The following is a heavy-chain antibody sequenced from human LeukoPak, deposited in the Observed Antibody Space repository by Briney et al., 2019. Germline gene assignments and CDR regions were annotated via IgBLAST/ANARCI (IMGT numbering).Heavy chain of an antibody. V-gene: IGHV3-21*01. CDR2: ISGATSYI. D-gene: IGHD6-6*01. CDR3: VRKGAGSSASHFDY. CDR1: GFTFISYT. Sequence: PGGSLRLSCAASGFTFISYTMNWVRQAPGKGREWVSSISGATSYIHYADAVEGGCTIVMDNAKNSLYLQMNSLRAEDTAVYYCVRKGAGSSASHFDYWGQGTLVTVSS. J-gene: IGHJ4*02.